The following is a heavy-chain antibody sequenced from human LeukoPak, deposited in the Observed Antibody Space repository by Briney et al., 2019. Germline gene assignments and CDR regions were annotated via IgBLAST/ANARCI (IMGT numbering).Heavy chain of an antibody. CDR2: ISSSSYI. Sequence: GGSLRLSCAASGFTFSSYSTNWVRQAPGKGLEWVSSISSSSYIYYADSVKGRFTISRDNAKNSLYLQMNSLRAEDTAVYYCARDASSGYSHYDYWGQGTLVTVSS. CDR1: GFTFSSYS. J-gene: IGHJ4*02. CDR3: ARDASSGYSHYDY. V-gene: IGHV3-21*01. D-gene: IGHD3-22*01.